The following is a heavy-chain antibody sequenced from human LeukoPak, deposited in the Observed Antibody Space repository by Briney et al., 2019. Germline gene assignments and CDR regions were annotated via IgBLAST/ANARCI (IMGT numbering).Heavy chain of an antibody. CDR1: SGSISSGGYY. CDR3: ARGVTTRYYYYYMDV. CDR2: IYYSGST. V-gene: IGHV4-31*03. Sequence: PSQTLSLTCTVSSGSISSGGYYWSWIRQPPGKGLEWIGYIYYSGSTYYNPSLKSRVTISVDTSKNQFSLKLSSVTAADTAVYYCARGVTTRYYYYYMDVWGKGTTVTVSS. D-gene: IGHD3-22*01. J-gene: IGHJ6*03.